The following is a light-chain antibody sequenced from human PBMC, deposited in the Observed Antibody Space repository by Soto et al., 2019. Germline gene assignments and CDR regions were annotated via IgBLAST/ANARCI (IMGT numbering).Light chain of an antibody. CDR3: QQRSNWPLT. V-gene: IGKV3-11*01. CDR2: DAS. CDR1: QSVSSY. J-gene: IGKJ5*01. Sequence: EIVLTQSPATLSLSPGDKATLSCWASQSVSSYLAWYQQKPGQAPRLLIYDASDRVTGVPDRFSGSGSETDFTPTISSLEPEDFAVYYCQQRSNWPLTFGQGTRLEI.